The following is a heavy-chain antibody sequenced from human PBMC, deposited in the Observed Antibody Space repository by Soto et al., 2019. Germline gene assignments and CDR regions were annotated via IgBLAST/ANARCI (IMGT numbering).Heavy chain of an antibody. Sequence: AXVKISCKASGYTFTSYGIRWVRQAPGQWLEWMGWISAYNGNTNYAQKLQGRVTMTTDTSTSTAYMELRSLRSDDTAVYYCARGSVVVVAADDDAFDIWGQGTMVTVSS. D-gene: IGHD2-15*01. CDR3: ARGSVVVVAADDDAFDI. CDR2: ISAYNGNT. CDR1: GYTFTSYG. V-gene: IGHV1-18*01. J-gene: IGHJ3*02.